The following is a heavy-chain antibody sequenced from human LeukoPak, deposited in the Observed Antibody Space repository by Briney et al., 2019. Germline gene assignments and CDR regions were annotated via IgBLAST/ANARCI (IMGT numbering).Heavy chain of an antibody. D-gene: IGHD2-21*02. V-gene: IGHV4-59*01. CDR3: ARAYCGGDCYIDAFDI. CDR2: IYYSGST. Sequence: SETLSLTCTVSGGSISSYYWSWIRQPPGKGLEWIGYIYYSGSTNYNPSLKSRVTISVDTSKSQFSLKLSSVTAADTAVYYCARAYCGGDCYIDAFDIWGQGTMVTVSS. CDR1: GGSISSYY. J-gene: IGHJ3*02.